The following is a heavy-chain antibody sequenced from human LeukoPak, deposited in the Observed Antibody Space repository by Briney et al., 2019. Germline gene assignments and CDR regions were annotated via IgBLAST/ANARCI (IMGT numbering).Heavy chain of an antibody. V-gene: IGHV3-66*04. CDR1: GFTFSTCA. D-gene: IGHD2-2*01. J-gene: IGHJ4*02. CDR3: ARHRGYCSSTSCYPYYFDY. CDR2: IYSGGST. Sequence: PGGSLRLSCAASGFTFSTCAMSWVRQAPGKGLEWVSIIYSGGSTYYADSVKGRFTISRDNSKNTLYLQMNSLRAEDTAVYYCARHRGYCSSTSCYPYYFDYWGQGTLVTVSS.